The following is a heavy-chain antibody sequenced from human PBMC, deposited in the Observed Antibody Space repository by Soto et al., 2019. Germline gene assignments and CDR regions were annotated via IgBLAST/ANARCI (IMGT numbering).Heavy chain of an antibody. CDR1: GFASSNFG. V-gene: IGHV3-33*01. J-gene: IGHJ4*02. CDR3: ARDPGQDEAMDY. Sequence: QVQVVESGGGVVQPGRSLRLSCVASGFASSNFGMHWVRQVPGKGLEWVAVIWHNGKNKDYADYAKGRFTISRDNSKNILYLEMNSLRVEDTAVYYCARDPGQDEAMDYWGQGTLVTVSS. CDR2: IWHNGKNK.